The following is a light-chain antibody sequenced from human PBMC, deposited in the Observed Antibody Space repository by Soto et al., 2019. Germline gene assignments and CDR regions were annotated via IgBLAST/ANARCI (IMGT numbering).Light chain of an antibody. V-gene: IGLV1-44*01. CDR1: RSNIGNNA. J-gene: IGLJ3*02. CDR3: ATWDDSLNARGV. Sequence: QSVLTQPPSASGTPGQRVTISCSGSRSNIGNNAVTWYQQFPGTAPKLLIYNNNQRPSGVPDRFSGSKSVTSASLAISGLQSEDEADYYCATWDDSLNARGVFGGGTKVTVL. CDR2: NNN.